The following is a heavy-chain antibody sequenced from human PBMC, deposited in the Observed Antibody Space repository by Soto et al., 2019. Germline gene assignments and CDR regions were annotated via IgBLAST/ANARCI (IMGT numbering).Heavy chain of an antibody. V-gene: IGHV4-31*03. Sequence: SETLSLTCTVSGGSISSGGYYWSWIRQHPGRGLEWIGYIYYSGSIYYNPSLKSRVTISVDTSKNQFSLDLSSVTAADTAVYYCARVGYCSGGSCYGYYYYYGMDVWGQGTTVTVSS. CDR3: ARVGYCSGGSCYGYYYYYGMDV. CDR2: IYYSGSI. D-gene: IGHD2-15*01. J-gene: IGHJ6*02. CDR1: GGSISSGGYY.